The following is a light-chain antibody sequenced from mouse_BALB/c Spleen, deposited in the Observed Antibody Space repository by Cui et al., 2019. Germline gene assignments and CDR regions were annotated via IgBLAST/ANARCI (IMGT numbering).Light chain of an antibody. J-gene: IGKJ1*01. CDR3: QQWSSYPRT. CDR2: DTS. V-gene: IGKV4-55*01. Sequence: IVITQSPAIMSASPGEKVTMTCSASPSVSYMYWYQQNPGSSPRLLIYDTSNLASGVPVRFSGSGSGTSYSLTISRMEAEDAATYYCQQWSSYPRTFGGGTKLEIK. CDR1: PSVSY.